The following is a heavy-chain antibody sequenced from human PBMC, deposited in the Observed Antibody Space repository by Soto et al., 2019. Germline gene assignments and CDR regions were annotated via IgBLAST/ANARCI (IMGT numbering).Heavy chain of an antibody. CDR1: GGSVSSGSYY. J-gene: IGHJ4*02. CDR3: ARGLYDFWSGSHDY. CDR2: IYYSGST. V-gene: IGHV4-61*01. Sequence: PSETLSLTCTVSGGSVSSGSYYWIWIRQPPGKGLEWIGYIYYSGSTNYNPSLKSRVTISVDTSKNLFSLKLSSVTAADTAVYYCARGLYDFWSGSHDYWGQGTLVTVSS. D-gene: IGHD3-3*01.